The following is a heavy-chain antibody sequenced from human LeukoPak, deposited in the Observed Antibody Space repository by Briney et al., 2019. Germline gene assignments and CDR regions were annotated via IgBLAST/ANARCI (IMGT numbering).Heavy chain of an antibody. Sequence: ASVKVSCKASGYTFTSYGISWVRQATGQGLEWMGWMNPNSGNTGYAQKLQGRVTITRNTSISTAYMELSSLRSEDTAVYYCARRNGIAARRGAFDIWGQGTMVTVSS. D-gene: IGHD6-6*01. CDR2: MNPNSGNT. J-gene: IGHJ3*02. CDR3: ARRNGIAARRGAFDI. V-gene: IGHV1-8*03. CDR1: GYTFTSYG.